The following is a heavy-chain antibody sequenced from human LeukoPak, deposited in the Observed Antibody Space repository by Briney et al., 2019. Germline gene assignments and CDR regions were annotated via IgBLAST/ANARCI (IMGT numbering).Heavy chain of an antibody. CDR2: IIPIFGTA. Sequence: GASVNVSCKASGYAFTASYIHWVRQAPGQGLEWMGGIIPIFGTANYAQKFQGRVTITADESTSTAYMELSSLRSEDTAVYYCARGPFSSGWYRYYYYYMDVWGKGTTVTISS. CDR3: ARGPFSSGWYRYYYYYMDV. CDR1: GYAFTASY. V-gene: IGHV1-69*13. J-gene: IGHJ6*03. D-gene: IGHD6-19*01.